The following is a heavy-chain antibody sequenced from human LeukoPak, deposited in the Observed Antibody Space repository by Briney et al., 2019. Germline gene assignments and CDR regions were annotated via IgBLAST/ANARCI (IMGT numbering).Heavy chain of an antibody. V-gene: IGHV4-39*01. J-gene: IGHJ4*02. Sequence: PSETLSLTCTVSGGSISSSSYYWGWIRQPPGKGLEWIGSIYYSGSTYYNPSLKSRVTISVDTSKNQFSLKLSSVTAADTAVYYCARLPVTTGGADYWGQGTLVTVSS. CDR2: IYYSGST. CDR3: ARLPVTTGGADY. D-gene: IGHD4-17*01. CDR1: GGSISSSSYY.